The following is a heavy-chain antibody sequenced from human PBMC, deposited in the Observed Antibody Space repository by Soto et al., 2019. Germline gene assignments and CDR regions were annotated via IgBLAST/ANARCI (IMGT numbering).Heavy chain of an antibody. J-gene: IGHJ3*02. CDR3: AWAIGCSGGSCYSGAFDI. Sequence: QVQLVQSGAEVKKPGSSVKVSCKASGGTFSSYAISWVRQAPGQGLEWMGGIIPIFGTANYAQKFQGRVTITADESTCTAYMELSSLRSEDTAVYYCAWAIGCSGGSCYSGAFDIWGQGTMVTVSS. V-gene: IGHV1-69*01. CDR2: IIPIFGTA. D-gene: IGHD2-15*01. CDR1: GGTFSSYA.